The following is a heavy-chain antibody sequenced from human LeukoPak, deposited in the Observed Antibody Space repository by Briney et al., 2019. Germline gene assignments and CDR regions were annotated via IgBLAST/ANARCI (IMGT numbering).Heavy chain of an antibody. J-gene: IGHJ3*02. CDR3: ARRTYCGGDCYDAFDI. CDR2: IYYNGNT. CDR1: DGSINSYY. D-gene: IGHD2-21*02. V-gene: IGHV4-59*12. Sequence: SETLSLTCSVSDGSINSYYWNWIRRPPGKGLEWIGYIYYNGNTNYSPSLKSRVTISVDTSKNQFSLKLSSVTAADTAVYYCARRTYCGGDCYDAFDIWGQGTMVTVSS.